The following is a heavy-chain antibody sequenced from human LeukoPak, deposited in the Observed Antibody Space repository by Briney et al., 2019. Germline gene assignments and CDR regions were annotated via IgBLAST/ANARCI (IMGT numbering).Heavy chain of an antibody. CDR1: GFNFSTYW. D-gene: IGHD6-25*01. Sequence: GGSLRLSCTASGFNFSTYWMTWVRQVPGKGLEWVAIISYDGSNKYYADSVKGRFTISRDNSKNTLYLQMNSLRAEDTAVYYCARALHRRRIAASTLDYWGQGTLVTVSS. J-gene: IGHJ4*02. CDR2: ISYDGSNK. CDR3: ARALHRRRIAASTLDY. V-gene: IGHV3-30*03.